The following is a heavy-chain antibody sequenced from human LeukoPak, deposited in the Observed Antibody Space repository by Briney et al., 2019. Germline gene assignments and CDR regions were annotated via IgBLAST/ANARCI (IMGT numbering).Heavy chain of an antibody. CDR3: AKDRGYSGYDWEGVFDY. CDR2: IRYDGSNK. Sequence: GGSLRLSCAASGFTFSSYGMHWVRQAPGKGLEWGAFIRYDGSNKYYADSVKGRFTISRDNSKNTLYLQMNSLRAEDTAVYYCAKDRGYSGYDWEGVFDYWGQGTLVTVSS. J-gene: IGHJ4*02. V-gene: IGHV3-30*02. D-gene: IGHD5-12*01. CDR1: GFTFSSYG.